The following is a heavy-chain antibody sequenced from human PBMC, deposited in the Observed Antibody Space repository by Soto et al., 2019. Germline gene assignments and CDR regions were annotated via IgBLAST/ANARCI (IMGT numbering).Heavy chain of an antibody. J-gene: IGHJ4*02. CDR1: GFTFSSYA. V-gene: IGHV3-9*01. D-gene: IGHD3-22*01. CDR2: ISWNSGSI. Sequence: EVQLLESGGGLVQPGGSLRLSCAASGFTFSSYAMSWVRQAPGKGLEWVSGISWNSGSIGYADSVKGRFTISRDNAKNSLYLQMNSLRAEDTALYYCAKAIGYYDSSGYYPFDYWGQGTLVTVSS. CDR3: AKAIGYYDSSGYYPFDY.